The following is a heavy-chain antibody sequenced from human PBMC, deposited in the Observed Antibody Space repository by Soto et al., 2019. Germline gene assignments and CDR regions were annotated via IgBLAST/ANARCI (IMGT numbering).Heavy chain of an antibody. CDR3: ARDPPIVVVPADSYYFDN. J-gene: IGHJ4*02. D-gene: IGHD2-2*01. CDR1: GFTFSSYS. CDR2: ISSSSSTI. Sequence: GGSLRLSCAASGFTFSSYSMNWVRQAPGKGLEWVSYISSSSSTIYYAYSVKGRITISRDNAKNSLYLQMNSLRAEDTAVYYCARDPPIVVVPADSYYFDNWGQGTLVTVSS. V-gene: IGHV3-48*04.